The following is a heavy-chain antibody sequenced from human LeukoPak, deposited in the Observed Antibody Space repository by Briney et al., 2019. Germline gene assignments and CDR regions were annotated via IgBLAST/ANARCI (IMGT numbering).Heavy chain of an antibody. Sequence: PGRSLRLSCAASGFTFSSYAMHWVRQAPGKGLEWVAVISYDGSNKYYADSVKGRFTISGDNSKNTLYLQMNSLRAEDTAVYYCARVDSSSWYPGFDYWGQGTLVTVSS. CDR2: ISYDGSNK. J-gene: IGHJ4*02. CDR3: ARVDSSSWYPGFDY. V-gene: IGHV3-30*04. D-gene: IGHD6-13*01. CDR1: GFTFSSYA.